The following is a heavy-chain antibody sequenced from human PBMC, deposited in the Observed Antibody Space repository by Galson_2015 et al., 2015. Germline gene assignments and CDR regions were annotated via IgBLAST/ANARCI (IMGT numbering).Heavy chain of an antibody. CDR2: IIGTGVVT. J-gene: IGHJ4*02. V-gene: IGHV3-23*01. Sequence: SLRLSCAASGFTFSSYTMNWVRQAPGKGLKWVSAIIGTGVVTYYADSVKGRFTISRDNSKNTLYLQMNSLRAEDTAIYYCAKKQVGSGWSRGQFDYWGQGTLVTVSS. D-gene: IGHD6-19*01. CDR1: GFTFSSYT. CDR3: AKKQVGSGWSRGQFDY.